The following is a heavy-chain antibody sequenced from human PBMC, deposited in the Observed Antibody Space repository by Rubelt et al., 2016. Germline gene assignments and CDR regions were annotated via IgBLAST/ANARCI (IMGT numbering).Heavy chain of an antibody. CDR3: ASNTGYSSSFDI. V-gene: IGHV1-46*01. D-gene: IGHD6-13*01. J-gene: IGHJ3*02. CDR1: GYTFTSYY. Sequence: QVQLVQSGAEVKKPGASVKVSCKASGYTFTSYYMHWVRQAPGQGLEWMGIINPSGGSTTYVQKFQGRVTMTRDTSTSTVYMDLSSLRCEDTAVYYCASNTGYSSSFDIWGQGTMVTVSS. CDR2: INPSGGST.